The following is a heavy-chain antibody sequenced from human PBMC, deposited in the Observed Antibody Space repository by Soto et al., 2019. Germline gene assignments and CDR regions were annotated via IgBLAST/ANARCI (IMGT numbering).Heavy chain of an antibody. CDR3: AREHYGRITMIVVVHNWFDP. Sequence: SETLSLTCTVSGGSISSYYWSWIRQPPGKGLEWIGYIYYSGSTNYNPSLKSRVTISVDTSKNQFSLKLSSVTAADTAVYYCAREHYGRITMIVVVHNWFDPWGQGTLVTVSS. CDR2: IYYSGST. J-gene: IGHJ5*02. V-gene: IGHV4-59*01. CDR1: GGSISSYY. D-gene: IGHD3-22*01.